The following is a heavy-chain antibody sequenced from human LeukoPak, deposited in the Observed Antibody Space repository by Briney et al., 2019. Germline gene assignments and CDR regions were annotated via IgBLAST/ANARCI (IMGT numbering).Heavy chain of an antibody. V-gene: IGHV1-2*02. CDR3: VRDRTKYCSSTSCPLDY. D-gene: IGHD2-2*01. CDR2: INPNSGGT. CDR1: GDTFTGYY. J-gene: IGHJ4*02. Sequence: ASVKVSCKASGDTFTGYYMHWVRQAPGQGLEWIGWINPNSGGTNYAQKFQGRVTMTRDTSISTAYMELSRLRSDDTAVYYCVRDRTKYCSSTSCPLDYWGQGTLVTVSS.